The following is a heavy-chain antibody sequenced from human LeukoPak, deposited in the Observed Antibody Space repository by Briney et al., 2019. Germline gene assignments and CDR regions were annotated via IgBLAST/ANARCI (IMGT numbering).Heavy chain of an antibody. CDR3: ARELLWFGELSYDAFDI. J-gene: IGHJ3*02. V-gene: IGHV3-48*01. D-gene: IGHD3-10*01. CDR2: ISSSSSTI. CDR1: GFTSSSYS. Sequence: PGGSLRLSCAASGFTSSSYSMNWVRQAPGKGLEWVSYISSSSSTIYYADSVKGRFTISRDNAKNSLYLQMNSLRAEDTAVYYCARELLWFGELSYDAFDIWGQGTMVTVSS.